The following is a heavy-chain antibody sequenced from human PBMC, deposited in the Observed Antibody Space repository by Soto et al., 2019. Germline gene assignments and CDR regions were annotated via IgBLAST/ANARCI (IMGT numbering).Heavy chain of an antibody. CDR1: GGSISSGGYY. J-gene: IGHJ5*02. CDR3: ARDQVIAAAGTLGWFDP. V-gene: IGHV4-31*03. CDR2: IYYSVST. D-gene: IGHD6-13*01. Sequence: QVQLQESGPGLVKPSQTLSLTCTVSGGSISSGGYYWSWIRQHPGKGLEWIGYIYYSVSTYYNPSLKSRVTISVDTSKNQFSLKLSSVTAADTAVYYCARDQVIAAAGTLGWFDPWGQGTLVTVSS.